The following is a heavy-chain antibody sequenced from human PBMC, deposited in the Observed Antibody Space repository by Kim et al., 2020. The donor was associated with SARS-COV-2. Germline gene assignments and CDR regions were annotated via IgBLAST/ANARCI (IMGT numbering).Heavy chain of an antibody. CDR1: GFTFSSYA. CDR3: ARVEENYYGSGSFFPYNWFDP. D-gene: IGHD3-10*01. V-gene: IGHV3-30*04. J-gene: IGHJ5*02. CDR2: ISYDGSNK. Sequence: GGSLRLSCAASGFTFSSYAMHWVRQAPGKGLEWVAVISYDGSNKYYADSVKGRFTISRDNSKNTLYLQMNSLRAEDTAVYYCARVEENYYGSGSFFPYNWFDPWGQGTPVTVSS.